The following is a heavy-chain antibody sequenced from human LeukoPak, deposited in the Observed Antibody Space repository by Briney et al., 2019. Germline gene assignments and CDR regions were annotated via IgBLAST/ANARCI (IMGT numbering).Heavy chain of an antibody. D-gene: IGHD3-22*01. Sequence: ASETLSLTCTVSGGSISSYYWSWIRQPPGKGLEWIGYIYYSGSANYNPSLKSRVTISVDTSKNQFSLKLSSVTAADTAVYYCARLGYYDSSGYYYGAFDIWGQETMVTVSS. V-gene: IGHV4-59*08. J-gene: IGHJ3*02. CDR2: IYYSGSA. CDR1: GGSISSYY. CDR3: ARLGYYDSSGYYYGAFDI.